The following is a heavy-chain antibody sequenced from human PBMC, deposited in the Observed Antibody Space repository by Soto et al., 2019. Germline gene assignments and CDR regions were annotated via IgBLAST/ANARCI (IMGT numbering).Heavy chain of an antibody. CDR2: IIPVVGTT. CDR3: ARGLLYATTYFDY. J-gene: IGHJ4*02. D-gene: IGHD1-1*01. V-gene: IGHV1-69*06. CDR1: GDTFTTNS. Sequence: QGQLVQSGAEGTKPGSSVKVSCKASGDTFTTNSLNWVRQAPGQGLEWMGGIIPVVGTTKYAQKYQDRVTITGDKSTNTAYMELSSLRSDDTAVYYCARGLLYATTYFDYWGQGTPVTVSS.